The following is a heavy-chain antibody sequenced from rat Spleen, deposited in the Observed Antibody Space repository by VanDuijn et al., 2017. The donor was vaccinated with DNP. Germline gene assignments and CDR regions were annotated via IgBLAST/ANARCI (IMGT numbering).Heavy chain of an antibody. D-gene: IGHD1-9*01. V-gene: IGHV5-25*01. CDR1: GFTFSNYD. CDR3: TRGGTYDFDY. J-gene: IGHJ2*01. CDR2: MSPTTRSS. Sequence: EVQLVETGGGLVQPGRSMKLSCAASGFTFSNYDMAWVRQAPTKGLEWVACMSPTTRSSYYRDSVRGRFTVSRDDSTSTLYLQMDSLRSEDTATYYCTRGGTYDFDYWGQGVLVTVSS.